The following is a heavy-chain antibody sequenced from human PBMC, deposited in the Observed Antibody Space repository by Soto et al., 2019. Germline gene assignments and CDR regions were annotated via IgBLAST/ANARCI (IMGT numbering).Heavy chain of an antibody. J-gene: IGHJ4*01. Sequence: ASVKVSCKASGYRFTSYGLSWVRQAPGQGLEWMGWISAYNGNTIYAQNLQGRVTMTTDTSTSTAYMELRSLKSDDTAIYYCIIEEARDSVNDFLEWGHGTMV. D-gene: IGHD1-1*01. CDR2: ISAYNGNT. V-gene: IGHV1-18*01. CDR1: GYRFTSYG. CDR3: IIEEARDSVNDFLE.